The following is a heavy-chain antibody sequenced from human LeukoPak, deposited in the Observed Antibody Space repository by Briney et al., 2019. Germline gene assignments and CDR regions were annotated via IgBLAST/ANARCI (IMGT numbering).Heavy chain of an antibody. Sequence: GGSLSLSCAASGFTFSSSWMYWVRQAPGKGLVWVSRINSDESITTYADSVKGRFTISRDNAKNTLYLQMNSLRAEDTAVYYCARAQVGSGWYNGDYWGQGTLVTVSS. D-gene: IGHD6-19*01. CDR1: GFTFSSSW. V-gene: IGHV3-74*01. CDR2: INSDESIT. J-gene: IGHJ4*02. CDR3: ARAQVGSGWYNGDY.